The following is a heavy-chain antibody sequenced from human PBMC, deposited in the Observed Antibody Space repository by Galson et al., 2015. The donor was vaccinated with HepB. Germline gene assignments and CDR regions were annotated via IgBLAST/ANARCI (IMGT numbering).Heavy chain of an antibody. CDR2: ISNDGGAT. J-gene: IGHJ4*02. CDR1: GFTLSNYW. Sequence: SLRLSCAVSGFTLSNYWMHWVRQAPGKGLVWVSRISNDGGATSYADSVKGRFTISRDTAKNTVYLQMYSLRAEDTAVYYCAGLRASASRTFDYWGQGTLVTVSS. D-gene: IGHD4/OR15-4a*01. V-gene: IGHV3-74*01. CDR3: AGLRASASRTFDY.